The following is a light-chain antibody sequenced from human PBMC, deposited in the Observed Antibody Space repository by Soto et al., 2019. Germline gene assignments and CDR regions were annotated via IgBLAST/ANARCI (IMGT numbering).Light chain of an antibody. J-gene: IGKJ2*01. V-gene: IGKV3-15*01. Sequence: ETVMTQSPATLSVSPGERVTLSCRASQSINSNLAWYQQRPGQAPRVLIYDASTRATAVPARFSGSGSGTELTLTISSLQSEDYAVYYCQQYHNWPPDYTFGQRTKLEIK. CDR3: QQYHNWPPDYT. CDR1: QSINSN. CDR2: DAS.